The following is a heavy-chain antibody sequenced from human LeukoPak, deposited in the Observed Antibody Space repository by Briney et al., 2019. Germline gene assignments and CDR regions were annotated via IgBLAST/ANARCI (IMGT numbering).Heavy chain of an antibody. CDR1: GDSMNNYY. CDR2: IYYSGST. J-gene: IGHJ6*03. Sequence: PSETLSLTCTVSGDSMNNYYWSWIRQPPGKGLEWIGYIYYSGSTNYNPSLKSRVTISVDTSKNQFSLKLSSVTAADTAVYYCARVKVPKDYYYYYYMDVWGKGTTVTVSS. CDR3: ARVKVPKDYYYYYYMDV. V-gene: IGHV4-59*01.